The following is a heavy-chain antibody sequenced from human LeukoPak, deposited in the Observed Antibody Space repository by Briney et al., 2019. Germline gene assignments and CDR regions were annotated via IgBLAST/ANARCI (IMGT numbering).Heavy chain of an antibody. J-gene: IGHJ4*02. V-gene: IGHV3-7*01. CDR2: IKQDGSEK. CDR1: GFTFSSYW. D-gene: IGHD5-12*01. Sequence: GGSLRLSCAASGFTFSSYWMSWVRQAPGKGLEWVANIKQDGSEKYYVDSVKGRFTISRDNAKNSLYLQMNSLRAEDTAVYYCAREDIVATHYFDYWGQGTLVIVSS. CDR3: AREDIVATHYFDY.